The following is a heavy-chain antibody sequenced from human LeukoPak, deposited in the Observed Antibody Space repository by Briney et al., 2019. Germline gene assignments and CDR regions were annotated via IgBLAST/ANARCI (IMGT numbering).Heavy chain of an antibody. V-gene: IGHV3-23*01. CDR1: GFTFSSYA. Sequence: PGGSLRLSCAASGFTFSSYAMSWVRQAPGKGLEWVSAISGSGGSTYYADSVKGRFTISRDNSKNTLYLQMNSLRAEDTAVYYCAKDRSATVTRFYFDHWGQGTLVTVSS. CDR2: ISGSGGST. D-gene: IGHD4-17*01. CDR3: AKDRSATVTRFYFDH. J-gene: IGHJ4*02.